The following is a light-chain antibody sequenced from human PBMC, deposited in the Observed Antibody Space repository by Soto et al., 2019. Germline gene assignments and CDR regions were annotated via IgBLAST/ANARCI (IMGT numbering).Light chain of an antibody. V-gene: IGLV1-40*01. CDR2: DNS. Sequence: QSVLTQPPSVSGAPGQRVTISCNGSSSNIGAGYDVHWYQQLPGTAPKLLIYDNSNRPSGVPDRFSGSKSGTSASLAITGLQAEDEADYYCQSYDSSLSGSVFGGGTKVTVL. CDR3: QSYDSSLSGSV. J-gene: IGLJ2*01. CDR1: SSNIGAGYD.